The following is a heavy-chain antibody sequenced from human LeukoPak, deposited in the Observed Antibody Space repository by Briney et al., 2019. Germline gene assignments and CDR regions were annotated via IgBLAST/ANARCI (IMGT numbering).Heavy chain of an antibody. CDR2: IDTSSSTM. J-gene: IGHJ3*01. V-gene: IGHV3-48*02. Sequence: GGSLRLSCAASAFTFSDCSMNWVRQAPGKGLEWISYIDTSSSTMYYADSVMGRFTISRDNAKESLYLQMNSLRDEDTAVYYCAREDDSWGPNNLDLWGQGTMVTVSS. CDR3: AREDDSWGPNNLDL. D-gene: IGHD7-27*01. CDR1: AFTFSDCS.